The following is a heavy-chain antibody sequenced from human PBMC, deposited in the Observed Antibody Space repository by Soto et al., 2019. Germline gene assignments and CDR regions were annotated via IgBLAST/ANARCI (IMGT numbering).Heavy chain of an antibody. Sequence: GGSLRLSCAASGFTFSSYAMSWVRQAPGKGLEWVSAISGSGGSTYYADSVKGRFTISRDNSKNTLYLQMNSLRAEDTAVYYCAKDFTFGGVIVIDYFDYWGQGTLVTVSS. CDR2: ISGSGGST. V-gene: IGHV3-23*01. CDR1: GFTFSSYA. CDR3: AKDFTFGGVIVIDYFDY. J-gene: IGHJ4*02. D-gene: IGHD3-16*02.